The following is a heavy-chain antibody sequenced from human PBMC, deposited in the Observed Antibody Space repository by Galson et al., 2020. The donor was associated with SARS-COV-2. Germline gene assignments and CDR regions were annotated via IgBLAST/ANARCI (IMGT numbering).Heavy chain of an antibody. CDR3: AKSGEINDYGDYFDY. CDR2: ISGSGGST. D-gene: IGHD4-17*01. J-gene: IGHJ4*02. Sequence: GESLKISCAASGFTFSSYAMSWVRRAPGKGLEWVSAISGSGGSTYYADSVKGRFTISRDNSKNTLYLQMNSLRAEDTAVYYCAKSGEINDYGDYFDYWGQGTLVTVSS. CDR1: GFTFSSYA. V-gene: IGHV3-23*01.